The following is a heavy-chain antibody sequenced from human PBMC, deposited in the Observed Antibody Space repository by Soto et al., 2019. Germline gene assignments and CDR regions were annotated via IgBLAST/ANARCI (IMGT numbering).Heavy chain of an antibody. CDR2: IWYDGSNK. CDR3: ARGGGSYLYDAFDI. V-gene: IGHV3-33*01. D-gene: IGHD1-26*01. Sequence: GGSLRLSCAASGFTFSSYGMHWVRQAPGKGLEWVAVIWYDGSNKYYADSVKGRFTISRDNSKNTLYLQMNSLRAEDTAVYYCARGGGSYLYDAFDIWGQGTMVTVSS. CDR1: GFTFSSYG. J-gene: IGHJ3*02.